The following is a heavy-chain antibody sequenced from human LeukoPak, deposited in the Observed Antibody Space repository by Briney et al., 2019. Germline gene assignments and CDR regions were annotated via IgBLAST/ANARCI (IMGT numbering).Heavy chain of an antibody. CDR1: GFTFSSYS. Sequence: GGSLRLSCAASGFTFSSYSMNWVRQAPGKGLEWVSSISSSSSYIYYADSVKGRFTISRDNAKNSLYLQMNSLRAEDTAVYYCARLSSSSWVPRGPNFDYWGQGTLVTVSS. CDR3: ARLSSSSWVPRGPNFDY. V-gene: IGHV3-21*01. J-gene: IGHJ4*02. CDR2: ISSSSSYI. D-gene: IGHD6-13*01.